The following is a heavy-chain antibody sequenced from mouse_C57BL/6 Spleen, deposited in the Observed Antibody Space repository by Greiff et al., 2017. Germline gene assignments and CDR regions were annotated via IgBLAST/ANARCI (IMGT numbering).Heavy chain of an antibody. D-gene: IGHD2-4*01. Sequence: QVQLQQPGTELVKPGASVKLSCKASGYTFTSYWMHWVKQRPGQGLEWIGNINPSNGGTNYNEKFKSKATLTVDKSSSTAYMQLSSLISEDAAVYYCARSGYDYEVGFDYWGQGTTLTVSS. CDR3: ARSGYDYEVGFDY. CDR2: INPSNGGT. V-gene: IGHV1-53*01. CDR1: GYTFTSYW. J-gene: IGHJ2*01.